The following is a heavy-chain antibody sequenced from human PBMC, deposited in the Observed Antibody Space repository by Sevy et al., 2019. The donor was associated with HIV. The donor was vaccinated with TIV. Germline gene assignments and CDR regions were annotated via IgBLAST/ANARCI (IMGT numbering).Heavy chain of an antibody. D-gene: IGHD3-10*01. CDR3: ARALFPSGRWYYFDY. J-gene: IGHJ4*02. Sequence: GGSLRLSCAASGFTVSSNYMSWVRQAPGKGLEWVSVIYSGGSTYYADSVKGRFTISRDNSKNTLYLQMNSLRAEDTAVYYCARALFPSGRWYYFDYRGQGTLVTVSS. CDR1: GFTVSSNY. V-gene: IGHV3-53*01. CDR2: IYSGGST.